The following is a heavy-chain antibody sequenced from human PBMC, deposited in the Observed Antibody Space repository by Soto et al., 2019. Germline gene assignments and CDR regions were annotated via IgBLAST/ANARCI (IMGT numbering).Heavy chain of an antibody. CDR1: GFTFDDYA. CDR2: ISWNSGSI. D-gene: IGHD2-21*01. J-gene: IGHJ4*02. Sequence: EVQLVESGGGLVQPGRSLRLSCAASGFTFDDYAMPWVRQAPGKGLEWVPGISWNSGSIGYADSVKGRFTISRDNAKNALYLQMNSLRAEDTALYYCAKDIGAYCGGDCYSSPLGYWGQGTLVTVSS. V-gene: IGHV3-9*01. CDR3: AKDIGAYCGGDCYSSPLGY.